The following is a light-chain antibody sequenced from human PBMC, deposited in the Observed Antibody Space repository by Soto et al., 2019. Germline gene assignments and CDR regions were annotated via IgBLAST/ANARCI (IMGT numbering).Light chain of an antibody. CDR1: QSISSW. CDR2: DAS. Sequence: DIQMTQSPSTLSASVGDRVTITCRASQSISSWLAWYQQKPGKAPKLLIYDASTLESGVPSRFTGRGSGTEFTLTISSLQPEDFATYYCQHYNSYPPAFGQGTRREIK. CDR3: QHYNSYPPA. V-gene: IGKV1-5*01. J-gene: IGKJ5*01.